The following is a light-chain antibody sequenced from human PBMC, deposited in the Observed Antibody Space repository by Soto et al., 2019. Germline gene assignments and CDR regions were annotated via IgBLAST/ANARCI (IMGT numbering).Light chain of an antibody. V-gene: IGKV2-28*01. Sequence: DIVMTQSPLSLPVTPGEPASISCRSSQSLLHTNGYNYLDWYLQRPGQSPLLLIYSGSNRASGVPDRFSGGGSGTDFTLRISRVEAEDVGVYYCMQALLTPWTFGQGTKVEIK. CDR3: MQALLTPWT. CDR2: SGS. CDR1: QSLLHTNGYNY. J-gene: IGKJ1*01.